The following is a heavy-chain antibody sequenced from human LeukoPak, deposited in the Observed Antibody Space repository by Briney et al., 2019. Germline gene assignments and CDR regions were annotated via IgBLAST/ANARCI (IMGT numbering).Heavy chain of an antibody. Sequence: AGGSLRLSCAASGFTFSSYGMHWVRQAPGKGLEWVAVISYDGSNKYYADSVKGRFTISRDNSKNTLYLQMNSLRAEDTAVYYCAKGPSSLSYYYGSGSYSGVKYYFDYXXQGTLVTVXS. J-gene: IGHJ4*02. CDR2: ISYDGSNK. CDR3: AKGPSSLSYYYGSGSYSGVKYYFDY. D-gene: IGHD3-10*01. CDR1: GFTFSSYG. V-gene: IGHV3-30*18.